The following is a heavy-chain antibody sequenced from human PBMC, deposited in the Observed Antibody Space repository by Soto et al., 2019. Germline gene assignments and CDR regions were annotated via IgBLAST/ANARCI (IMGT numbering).Heavy chain of an antibody. CDR3: ARGPYSSGWYEELHAFDI. CDR1: GGTSSSHA. V-gene: IGHV1-69*13. Sequence: SVKVSCKASGGTSSSHAISWVRQAPGQGLEWMGGIIPIFGTADYAQKFQGRVTITADESTSTAYMELSSLRSEDTAVYYCARGPYSSGWYEELHAFDIWGQGTMVTVSS. J-gene: IGHJ3*02. D-gene: IGHD6-19*01. CDR2: IIPIFGTA.